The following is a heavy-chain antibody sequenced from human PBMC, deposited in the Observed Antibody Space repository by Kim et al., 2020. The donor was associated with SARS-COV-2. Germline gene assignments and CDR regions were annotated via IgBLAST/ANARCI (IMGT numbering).Heavy chain of an antibody. CDR1: GFTFSSYA. V-gene: IGHV3-23*01. D-gene: IGHD1-26*01. Sequence: GGSLRLSCAASGFTFSSYAMSWVRQAPGKWLEWVSAISGSGGSTYYADSVKGRFTISRDNSKNTLYLQMNSLRAEDTAVYYCATWESTTDYFDYWGPGTLVTVSS. J-gene: IGHJ4*02. CDR3: ATWESTTDYFDY. CDR2: ISGSGGST.